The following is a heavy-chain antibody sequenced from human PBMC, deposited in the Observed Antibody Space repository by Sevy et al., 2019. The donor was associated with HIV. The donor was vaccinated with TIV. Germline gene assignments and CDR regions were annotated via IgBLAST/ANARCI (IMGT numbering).Heavy chain of an antibody. CDR1: GFTFSNAW. CDR2: IKSKTDGGTT. Sequence: GGSLRLSCAASGFTFSNAWMSWVRQAPGKGLEWVGRIKSKTDGGTTDYAAPVKGRFTISRDDSKNTLYLQMNSLKTEDTAVYYCTTESGYSSGWYLNYFDYWGHGTLVTVSS. V-gene: IGHV3-15*01. CDR3: TTESGYSSGWYLNYFDY. D-gene: IGHD6-19*01. J-gene: IGHJ4*01.